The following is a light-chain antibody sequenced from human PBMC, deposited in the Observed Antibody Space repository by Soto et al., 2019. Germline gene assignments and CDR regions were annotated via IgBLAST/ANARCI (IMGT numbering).Light chain of an antibody. CDR3: KQYNNWPPLP. J-gene: IGKJ4*01. V-gene: IGKV3-15*01. CDR2: GAS. CDR1: QSGSSN. Sequence: EIVMTQSPATLSVSPGERATLSFRASQSGSSNLAWYQQKPGQAPRLLIYGASTRATGIPARLSGSGSGTEFTLTISSMQSEDFAVYYCKQYNNWPPLPFGGGTKVEIK.